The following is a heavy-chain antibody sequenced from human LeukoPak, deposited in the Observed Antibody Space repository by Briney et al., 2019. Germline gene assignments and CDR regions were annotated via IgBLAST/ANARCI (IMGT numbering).Heavy chain of an antibody. CDR1: GGSICNGVYY. D-gene: IGHD2-15*01. J-gene: IGHJ4*01. Sequence: SETLFLTFTVSGGSICNGVYYWSWIRQHPGKGLEWIGYIYYSGSTYYSPSLKSRLTMSVDTSKNQFSLKLSSVTAADTAVYYCAGCLGGCSFDFWGPGTLVTVSS. CDR3: AGCLGGCSFDF. CDR2: IYYSGST. V-gene: IGHV4-31*03.